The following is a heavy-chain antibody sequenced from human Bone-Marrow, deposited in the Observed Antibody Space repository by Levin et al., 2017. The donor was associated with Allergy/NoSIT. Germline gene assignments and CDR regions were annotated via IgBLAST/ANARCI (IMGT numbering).Heavy chain of an antibody. CDR1: GGSVSSTSYY. CDR3: AREGHCSGGSCYVDY. D-gene: IGHD2-15*01. J-gene: IGHJ4*02. V-gene: IGHV4-61*01. Sequence: GSLRLSCTVSGGSVSSTSYYWSWIRQPPGKGLEWIGYIYYSGTTKYNPSLKSRVTILIDTSKNQFSLKLSSVNAADTAVYYCAREGHCSGGSCYVDYWGQGTLVTVSS. CDR2: IYYSGTT.